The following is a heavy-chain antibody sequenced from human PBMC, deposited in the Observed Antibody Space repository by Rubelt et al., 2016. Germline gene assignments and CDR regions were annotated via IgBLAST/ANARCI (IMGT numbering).Heavy chain of an antibody. Sequence: QVQLQESGPGLVKPSETLSLTCTVSGGSISSYYWSWIRQPPGKGLEWIGYIYYSGSTNYNPSLKSRVTISVDTSKNQFSLKLSSGTAADTAVYHCARGSSGSDSWFDPWGQGSLVTVSS. D-gene: IGHD6-19*01. V-gene: IGHV4-59*01. CDR3: ARGSSGSDSWFDP. CDR1: GGSISSYY. CDR2: IYYSGST. J-gene: IGHJ5*02.